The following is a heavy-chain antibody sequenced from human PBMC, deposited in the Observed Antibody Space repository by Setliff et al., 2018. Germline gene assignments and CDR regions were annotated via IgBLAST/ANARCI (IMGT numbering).Heavy chain of an antibody. V-gene: IGHV7-4-1*02. CDR2: INTNTGFP. CDR3: TRGPKDFVVLAAAACFDF. CDR1: GYTFTNYA. J-gene: IGHJ4*02. Sequence: ASVKVSCKASGYTFTNYAMNWVRQAPGQGLEWMGWINTNTGFPTYAQGFTGRFVFSLDTSVSTAYLQISSVKAEDTAVYYCTRGPKDFVVLAAAACFDFWGQGTPVTVSS. D-gene: IGHD2-15*01.